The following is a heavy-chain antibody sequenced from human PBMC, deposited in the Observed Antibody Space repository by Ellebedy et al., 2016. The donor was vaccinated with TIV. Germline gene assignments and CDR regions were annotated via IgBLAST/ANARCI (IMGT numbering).Heavy chain of an antibody. CDR1: GGIFSSYA. CDR3: ARDMAIYDMVAIDI. CDR2: IIPFLGIP. J-gene: IGHJ3*02. Sequence: AASVKISCKASGGIFSSYAISWVRQAPGQGLDWMGRIIPFLGIPNYAQKFQGRVTINADKSTSTAYMELNSLRSEDTAVYYCARDMAIYDMVAIDIWGQGTMVTVSS. D-gene: IGHD3-16*01. V-gene: IGHV1-69*04.